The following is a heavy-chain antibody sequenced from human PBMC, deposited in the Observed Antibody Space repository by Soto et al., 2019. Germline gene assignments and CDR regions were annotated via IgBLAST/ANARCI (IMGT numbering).Heavy chain of an antibody. Sequence: QVQVVQSGAEVKKPGASVKVSCKASGYTFTSYVISWVRQAPGQGLEWMGWINGYNGNANYAQKFQGRLTVTTDISSRTVYMELRSLRSDDTAMYYCARDSGSGSSYHWFDPWGQGTLVTVAS. J-gene: IGHJ5*02. D-gene: IGHD3-10*01. CDR3: ARDSGSGSSYHWFDP. CDR1: GYTFTSYV. CDR2: INGYNGNA. V-gene: IGHV1-18*01.